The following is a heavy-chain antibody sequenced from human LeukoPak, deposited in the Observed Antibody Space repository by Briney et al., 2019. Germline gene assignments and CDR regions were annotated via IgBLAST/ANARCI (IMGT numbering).Heavy chain of an antibody. CDR1: GFTFSSHA. V-gene: IGHV3-23*01. CDR3: AKDKRRGWELLGHHY. Sequence: PGGSLRLSCAASGFTFSSHAMSWVRQAPGKGLEWVSVISSSGVSTYYADSVKGRVTISRDNANNTLSLQMNNLRAEDTAVYYCAKDKRRGWELLGHHYWGQGTLVTVSS. CDR2: ISSSGVST. J-gene: IGHJ4*02. D-gene: IGHD1-26*01.